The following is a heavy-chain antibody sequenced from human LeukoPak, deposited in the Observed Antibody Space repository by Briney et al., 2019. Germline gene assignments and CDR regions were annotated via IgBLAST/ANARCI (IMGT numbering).Heavy chain of an antibody. CDR3: ARDTEGYSSSYLLYYYYGMDV. CDR1: GYTFTGYY. Sequence: ASVKVSCKASGYTFTGYYMHWVRQAPGQGLEWMGWINPNSGGTNYAQKFQGRVTMTRDTSISTAYMELSRLRSDDTAVYYCARDTEGYSSSYLLYYYYGMDVWGQGTTVTVSS. D-gene: IGHD6-6*01. J-gene: IGHJ6*02. V-gene: IGHV1-2*02. CDR2: INPNSGGT.